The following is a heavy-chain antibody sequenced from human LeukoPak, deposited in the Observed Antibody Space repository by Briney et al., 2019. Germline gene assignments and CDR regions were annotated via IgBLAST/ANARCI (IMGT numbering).Heavy chain of an antibody. CDR3: AKEAGFGELSFPSADWFDP. Sequence: SETLSLTCTVSGGSISSNSYYWGWIRQPPGKGLEWIGSIYYSGSTYYNPSLKSRVTISVDTSKNQFSLKLSSVTAADTAVYYCAKEAGFGELSFPSADWFDPWGQGTLVTVSS. D-gene: IGHD3-16*02. CDR1: GGSISSNSYY. V-gene: IGHV4-39*07. J-gene: IGHJ5*02. CDR2: IYYSGST.